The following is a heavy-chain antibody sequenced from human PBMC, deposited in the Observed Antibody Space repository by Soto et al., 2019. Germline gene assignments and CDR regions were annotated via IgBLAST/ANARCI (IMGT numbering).Heavy chain of an antibody. J-gene: IGHJ6*02. Sequence: GSLRLSCAASGFTFSTYGMQWVRQAPGKGLEWVAVISYDGYLKYYVDAVKGRFTVARDNSKNTLFLEMNSLRVEDTAVYFCAKDFKVSGSHYGTLNYYYGMDVWGQGTTVTVSS. CDR2: ISYDGYLK. CDR1: GFTFSTYG. CDR3: AKDFKVSGSHYGTLNYYYGMDV. V-gene: IGHV3-30*18. D-gene: IGHD3-10*01.